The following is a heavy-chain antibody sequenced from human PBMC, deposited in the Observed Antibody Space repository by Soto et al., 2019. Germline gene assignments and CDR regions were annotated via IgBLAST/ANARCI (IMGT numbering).Heavy chain of an antibody. Sequence: SETLSLTCTVSGGSISSYYWSWIRQPPGKGLEWIGYIYYSGSTNYNPSLKSRVTISVDTSKNQFSLKLSSVTAADTAVYYCARAEFITIFGRQYYYYYMDVWGKGTTVTVSS. V-gene: IGHV4-59*08. CDR1: GGSISSYY. CDR2: IYYSGST. CDR3: ARAEFITIFGRQYYYYYMDV. D-gene: IGHD3-3*01. J-gene: IGHJ6*03.